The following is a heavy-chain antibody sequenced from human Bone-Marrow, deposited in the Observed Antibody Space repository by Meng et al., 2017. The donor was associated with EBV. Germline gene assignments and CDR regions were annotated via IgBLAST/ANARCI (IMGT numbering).Heavy chain of an antibody. J-gene: IGHJ4*02. CDR3: ALWFREHFDY. CDR2: ISAGIGNT. D-gene: IGHD3-10*01. CDR1: GFTFSDSA. V-gene: IGHV3-23*04. Sequence: GRVGESGGGLVQPGGSRGISCAAAGFTFSDSAMSWVRQAPGKGLEWVSTISAGIGNTHYADSVKGRFTISRDNSKNTLYLQMNNLRADDTAVYYCALWFREHFDYWGQGTLVTVSS.